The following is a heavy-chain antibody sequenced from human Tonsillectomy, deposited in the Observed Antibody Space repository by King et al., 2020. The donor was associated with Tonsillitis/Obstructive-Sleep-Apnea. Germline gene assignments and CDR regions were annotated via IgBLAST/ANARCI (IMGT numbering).Heavy chain of an antibody. CDR1: GFTFSSFG. V-gene: IGHV3-30*18. CDR3: AKAHHDSSGYYLDY. CDR2: VSYDGSNK. J-gene: IGHJ4*02. Sequence: VQLVESGGGVVQPGESLRLSCAASGFTFSSFGMHWVRQAPGKGLEWVSVVSYDGSNKYYADSVKGRFTSSRDNSKNTVYLQMNSLRAEDTAVYYCAKAHHDSSGYYLDYWGQGTLVTVSS. D-gene: IGHD3-22*01.